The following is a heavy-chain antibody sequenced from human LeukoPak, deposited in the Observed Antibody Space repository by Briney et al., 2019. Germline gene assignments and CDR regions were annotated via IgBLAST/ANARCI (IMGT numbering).Heavy chain of an antibody. Sequence: SQTLSLTCAISGDSVSSNSAAWNWIRQSPSRGLEWLGRTYYRSKWYNDYAVSVKSRITINPDTSKNQFSLQLNSVTPEDTAVYYCARVYYDSSGYFDSRYYFDYWGQGTLVTVSS. D-gene: IGHD3-22*01. V-gene: IGHV6-1*01. CDR3: ARVYYDSSGYFDSRYYFDY. CDR1: GDSVSSNSAA. CDR2: TYYRSKWYN. J-gene: IGHJ4*02.